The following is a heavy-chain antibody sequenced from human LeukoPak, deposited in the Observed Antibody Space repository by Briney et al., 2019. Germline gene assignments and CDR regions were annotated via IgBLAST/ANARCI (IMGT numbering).Heavy chain of an antibody. J-gene: IGHJ6*03. Sequence: SVKVSCKASGDTFNNYIITWVRQAPGHDLEWMGGVMPLFNTPNYAQKFQGRITIITDASTHTSYMELRSLRSEDTAVYSCARVDRHHFYMDVWGKGTTVTVSS. CDR3: ARVDRHHFYMDV. CDR2: VMPLFNTP. D-gene: IGHD1-14*01. V-gene: IGHV1-69*05. CDR1: GDTFNNYI.